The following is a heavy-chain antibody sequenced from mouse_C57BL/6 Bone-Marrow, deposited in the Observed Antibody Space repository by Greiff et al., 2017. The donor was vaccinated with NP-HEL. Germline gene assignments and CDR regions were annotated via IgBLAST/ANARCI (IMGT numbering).Heavy chain of an antibody. CDR2: IYPGSGNT. J-gene: IGHJ2*01. CDR1: GYTFTDYY. CDR3: AIDGYYFDY. V-gene: IGHV1-76*01. Sequence: VKLLESGAELVRPGASVKLSCKASGYTFTDYYINWVKQRPGQGLEWIARIYPGSGNTYYNEKFKGKATLTAEKSSSTAYMQLSSLTSEDSAVYFCAIDGYYFDYWGQGTTLTVSS. D-gene: IGHD2-3*01.